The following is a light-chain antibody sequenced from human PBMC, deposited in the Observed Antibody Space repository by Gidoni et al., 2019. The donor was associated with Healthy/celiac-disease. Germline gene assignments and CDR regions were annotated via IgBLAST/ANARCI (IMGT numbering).Light chain of an antibody. Sequence: DIVMTQTPLSLSVTPGQPASISCKSSQSLLHSDGKTYLYWYLQKPGQSPQLLIYEVSSRFSGVPGGFRGGGSGPAFPLPLRRVAAAAVGVSSCLPGLPLPFGGGPQV. J-gene: IGKJ4*01. V-gene: IGKV2-29*03. CDR1: QSLLHSDGKTY. CDR2: EVS. CDR3: LPGLPLP.